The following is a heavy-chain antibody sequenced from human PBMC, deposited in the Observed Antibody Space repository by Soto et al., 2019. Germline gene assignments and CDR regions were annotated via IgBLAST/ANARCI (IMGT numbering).Heavy chain of an antibody. CDR2: IKQDGSEK. V-gene: IGHV3-7*01. J-gene: IGHJ4*02. Sequence: EVQLVESGGGLVQPGGSLRLSCAASGFTFSSYWMSWVRQAPGKGLEWVANIKQDGSEKYYVDSVKGRFTISRDNAKNSRYLQMNSLRAEDTAVYYCARDSYSDYFDYWGQGTLVTVSS. D-gene: IGHD2-15*01. CDR1: GFTFSSYW. CDR3: ARDSYSDYFDY.